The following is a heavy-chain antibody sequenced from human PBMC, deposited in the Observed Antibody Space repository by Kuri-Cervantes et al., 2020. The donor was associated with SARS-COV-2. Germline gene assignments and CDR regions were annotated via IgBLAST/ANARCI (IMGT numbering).Heavy chain of an antibody. CDR1: GGSISSYY. V-gene: IGHV4-59*01. Sequence: GSLRLSCTVSGGSISSYYWSWIRQPPGKGLEWIGYIYYSGSTNYNPSLKSRVTISVDTSKNQFSLKLSSVTAADTAVYYCARGADYYDSSGYYPIDYWGQGTLVTVSS. CDR3: ARGADYYDSSGYYPIDY. D-gene: IGHD3-22*01. J-gene: IGHJ4*02. CDR2: IYYSGST.